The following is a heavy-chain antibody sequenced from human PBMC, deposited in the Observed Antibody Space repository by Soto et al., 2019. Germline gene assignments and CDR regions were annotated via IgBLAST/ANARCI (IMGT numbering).Heavy chain of an antibody. CDR1: GFTFSTYT. CDR3: AREGYFDRPDRCFDF. D-gene: IGHD3-22*01. CDR2: ITSAGSFT. V-gene: IGHV3-21*02. Sequence: EVQLVESGGGLVNPGGSLRLSCVASGFTFSTYTMSWVRQAPGRGLEWVSSITSAGSFTYYADSVKGRFTISRDNAGNSLYLEMNSLSAVDTAVYYCAREGYFDRPDRCFDFWVQGTLVTVSS. J-gene: IGHJ4*02.